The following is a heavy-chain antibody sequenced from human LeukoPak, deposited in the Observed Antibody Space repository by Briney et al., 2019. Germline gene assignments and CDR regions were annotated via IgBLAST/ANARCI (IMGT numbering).Heavy chain of an antibody. V-gene: IGHV4-4*09. Sequence: SETLSLTCTVSGGSISSYYWSWIRQPPGKGLEWIGYIYATGSTNYNPSLKSRVTISVDTSKNQFSRNLRSVTAADTAVYYCARHGSVRSPLGPWGQGTLVTVSS. CDR1: GGSISSYY. J-gene: IGHJ5*02. CDR3: ARHGSVRSPLGP. D-gene: IGHD3-10*01. CDR2: IYATGST.